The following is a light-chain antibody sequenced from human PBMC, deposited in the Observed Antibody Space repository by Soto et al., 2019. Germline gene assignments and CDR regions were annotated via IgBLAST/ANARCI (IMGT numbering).Light chain of an antibody. J-gene: IGKJ4*01. CDR2: DAS. CDR1: QSVSSY. V-gene: IGKV3-11*01. CDR3: QQRDDWPS. Sequence: ETVLTQSPATLSLSPGERATLSCRASQSVSSYLGWYQQKPSQAPRLLIYDASNRATGIPARFSGSGSGTDFTLTISSLEPEDSAVYFCQQRDDWPSFGGGTKVEIK.